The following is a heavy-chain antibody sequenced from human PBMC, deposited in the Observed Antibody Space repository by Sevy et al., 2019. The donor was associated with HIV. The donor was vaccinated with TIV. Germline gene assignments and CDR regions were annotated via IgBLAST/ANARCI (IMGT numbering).Heavy chain of an antibody. V-gene: IGHV3-73*01. Sequence: GGSLRLSCAASGFTFSDSAMFWVRQASGRGLEWVGRIRTKPNNYATALVASLKDRFSISRDDSKNTTYLQMSSLKAEDTAVYFCTGGYGRFDFWGQGALVTVSS. D-gene: IGHD4-17*01. CDR1: GFTFSDSA. J-gene: IGHJ4*02. CDR2: IRTKPNNYAT. CDR3: TGGYGRFDF.